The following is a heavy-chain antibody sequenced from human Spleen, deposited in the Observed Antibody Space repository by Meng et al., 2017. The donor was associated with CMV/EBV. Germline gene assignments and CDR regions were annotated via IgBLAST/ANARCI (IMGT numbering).Heavy chain of an antibody. V-gene: IGHV3-30*04. CDR2: ISYDGSDK. Sequence: GESLKISCVASGVTFSTYAMHWVRQAPGKGLEWVAVISYDGSDKYYADSVKGRFTISRDSSKNSLFLQMNSLRTEDTAVYYCARGASVYCDSTSCYHPHVTGTAFAHRGQGTLVTVSS. CDR3: ARGASVYCDSTSCYHPHVTGTAFAH. CDR1: GVTFSTYA. D-gene: IGHD2-2*01. J-gene: IGHJ5*02.